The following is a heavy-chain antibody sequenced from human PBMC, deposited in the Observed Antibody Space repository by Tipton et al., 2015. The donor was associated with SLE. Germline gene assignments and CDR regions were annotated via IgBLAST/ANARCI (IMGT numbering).Heavy chain of an antibody. CDR3: ARRTTRSSGYFGAFDI. J-gene: IGHJ3*02. CDR1: GYSISSGYY. CDR2: LYHTGST. Sequence: TLSLTCGVSGYSISSGYYWGWVRQPPGKGLEWIGSLYHTGSTYYNPSLKSRVTISVDTSKNQFSLKLSSVTAAETAVYYCARRTTRSSGYFGAFDIWGQGTMVTVSS. V-gene: IGHV4-38-2*01. D-gene: IGHD3-22*01.